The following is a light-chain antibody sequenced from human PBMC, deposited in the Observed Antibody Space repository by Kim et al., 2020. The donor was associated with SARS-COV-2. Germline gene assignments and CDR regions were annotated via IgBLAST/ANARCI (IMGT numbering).Light chain of an antibody. J-gene: IGKJ4*01. CDR3: QQSYSTPLT. CDR1: QSISSY. Sequence: ASGGDRVTITCRASQSISSYLNWYQQKPGKAPKLLIYAASSLQSGVPSRFSGSGSGTDFTLTISSLQPEDFATYYCQQSYSTPLTFGGGTKVDIK. V-gene: IGKV1-39*01. CDR2: AAS.